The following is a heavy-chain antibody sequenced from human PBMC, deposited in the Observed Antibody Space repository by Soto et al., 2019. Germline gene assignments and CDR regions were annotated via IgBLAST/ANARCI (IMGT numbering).Heavy chain of an antibody. D-gene: IGHD3-22*01. Sequence: QVQLVQSGAEVKKPGSSVKVSCKASGGTFSSYAISWVRQAPGQGLEWMGGIITIFGTANYAQKFQGRVTITADESTSTAYMELSSLRSEDTAVYYCARVDGPYDSSGYYYDYYYGMDVCGQGTTVTVSS. CDR1: GGTFSSYA. CDR3: ARVDGPYDSSGYYYDYYYGMDV. CDR2: IITIFGTA. V-gene: IGHV1-69*01. J-gene: IGHJ6*02.